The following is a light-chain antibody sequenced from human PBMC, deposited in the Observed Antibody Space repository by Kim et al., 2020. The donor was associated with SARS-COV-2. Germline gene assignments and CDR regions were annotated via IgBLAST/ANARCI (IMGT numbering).Light chain of an antibody. J-gene: IGLJ2*01. CDR3: SSYTSSSTVV. Sequence: GQSINISCTGTSSDVGGYNYVSWYQQHPGKAPKLMIYSVSHRPSGVSNRFSGSKSGNTASLTISGLQAEDEADYYCSSYTSSSTVVFGGGTKLTVL. CDR2: SVS. CDR1: SSDVGGYNY. V-gene: IGLV2-14*03.